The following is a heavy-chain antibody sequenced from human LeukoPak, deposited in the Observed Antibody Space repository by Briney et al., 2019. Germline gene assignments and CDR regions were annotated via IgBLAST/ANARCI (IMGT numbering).Heavy chain of an antibody. Sequence: SETLSPTCTVSGASISSSSYYWGWIRRPPGKGLEWIANIYYSGSTNYYPALTSRLIICVDTSKNQVSLKLSSVTAADMAVYFCASRLHYSSGWYSENWGQGTLV. CDR3: ASRLHYSSGWYSEN. V-gene: IGHV4-39*01. CDR2: IYYSGST. D-gene: IGHD6-19*01. J-gene: IGHJ4*02. CDR1: GASISSSSYY.